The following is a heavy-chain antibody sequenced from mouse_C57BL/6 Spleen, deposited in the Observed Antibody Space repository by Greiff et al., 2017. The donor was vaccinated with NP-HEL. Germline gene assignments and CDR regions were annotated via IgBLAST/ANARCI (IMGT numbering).Heavy chain of an antibody. Sequence: VQLQQSGPGLVQPSQSLSITCTVSGFSLTSYGVHWVRQSPGKGLEWLGVIWSGGSTDYNAAFISRLSISKDNSKSQVFFKMNSLQADDTAIYYCARPANWDEAWFAYWGQGTLVTVSA. CDR1: GFSLTSYG. CDR2: IWSGGST. V-gene: IGHV2-2*01. CDR3: ARPANWDEAWFAY. J-gene: IGHJ3*01. D-gene: IGHD4-1*01.